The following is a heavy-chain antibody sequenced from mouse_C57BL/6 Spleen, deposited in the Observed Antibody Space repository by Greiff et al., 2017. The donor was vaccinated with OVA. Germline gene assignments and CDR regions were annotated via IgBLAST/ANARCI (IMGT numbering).Heavy chain of an antibody. Sequence: LQESGPGLVQPSQSLSITCTVSGFSLTSYGVHWVRQSPGKGLEWLGVIWRGGSTDYNAAFMSRLSITKDNSKSQVFFKMNSLQADDTAIYYCAKGTRGSSYEYFDYWGQGTTLTVSS. J-gene: IGHJ2*01. V-gene: IGHV2-5*01. CDR2: IWRGGST. CDR1: GFSLTSYG. CDR3: AKGTRGSSYEYFDY. D-gene: IGHD1-1*01.